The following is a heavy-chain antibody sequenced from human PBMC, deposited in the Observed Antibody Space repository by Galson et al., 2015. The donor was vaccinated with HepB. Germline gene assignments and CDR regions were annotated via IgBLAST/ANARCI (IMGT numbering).Heavy chain of an antibody. D-gene: IGHD6-19*01. Sequence: TLSLTCTVSGGSISSYYWSWIRQPPGKGLEWIGYIYYSGSTNYNPSLKSRVTISVDTSKNQFSLKLSSVTAADTAVYYCARQGGIAVAGTWYFDLWGRGTLVTVSS. V-gene: IGHV4-59*08. J-gene: IGHJ2*01. CDR1: GGSISSYY. CDR3: ARQGGIAVAGTWYFDL. CDR2: IYYSGST.